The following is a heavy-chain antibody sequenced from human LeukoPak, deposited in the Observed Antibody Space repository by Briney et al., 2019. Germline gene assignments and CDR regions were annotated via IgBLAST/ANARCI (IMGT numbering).Heavy chain of an antibody. Sequence: GGTLRLSCAASGFTFSSYAMSWVRQAPGKGLEWVSAISDSGNTYHADSVRGRFTISRDSSKNTLFLQMNRLRPEDAAVYYCAKAPVTTCRGAYCYPFDYRGQGTLVTVSS. V-gene: IGHV3-23*01. D-gene: IGHD2-21*01. CDR3: AKAPVTTCRGAYCYPFDY. CDR2: ISDSGNT. J-gene: IGHJ4*02. CDR1: GFTFSSYA.